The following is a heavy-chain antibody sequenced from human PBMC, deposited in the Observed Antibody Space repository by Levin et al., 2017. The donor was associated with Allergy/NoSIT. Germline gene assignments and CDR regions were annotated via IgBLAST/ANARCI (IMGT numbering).Heavy chain of an antibody. J-gene: IGHJ3*02. Sequence: SETLSLTCSVSGDSISSGFYYWSWVRQPAGKSLEWIGRIYTTGITVYNPSLRSRVTISLDMSRNQFSLELNFVTAADTAVYYCARWNDGGGLKYFDGFDIWGQGKMVTVSA. V-gene: IGHV4-61*02. CDR1: GDSISSGFYY. CDR3: ARWNDGGGLKYFDGFDI. CDR2: IYTTGIT. D-gene: IGHD3-16*01.